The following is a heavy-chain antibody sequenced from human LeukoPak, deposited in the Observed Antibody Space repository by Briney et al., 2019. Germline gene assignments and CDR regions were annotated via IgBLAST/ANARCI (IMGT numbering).Heavy chain of an antibody. J-gene: IGHJ4*02. CDR1: GGSISSSSYC. V-gene: IGHV4-39*07. CDR3: ARDKDFWSGYYHFDY. Sequence: SETLSLTCTVSGGSISSSSYCWGWIRQPPGKGLEWVGSIYYSGSTYYNPSLKSRVTISVDTSKNQFSLKLSSVTAADTAVYYCARDKDFWSGYYHFDYWGQGTLVTVSS. D-gene: IGHD3-3*01. CDR2: IYYSGST.